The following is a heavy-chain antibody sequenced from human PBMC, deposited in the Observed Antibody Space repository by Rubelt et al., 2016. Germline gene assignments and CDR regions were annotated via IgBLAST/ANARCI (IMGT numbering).Heavy chain of an antibody. CDR2: IYHSGST. J-gene: IGHJ3*02. Sequence: ESGPGLVKPSGTLSLTCAVSGGSISSSNWWSWVRQPPGKGLEWIGEIYHSGSTNYNPSLKSRVTISVDKSKNQFSLKLSSVTAADTAVYYCARVAYYDSSDPILGAFDIWGQGTMVTVSS. CDR3: ARVAYYDSSDPILGAFDI. D-gene: IGHD3-22*01. V-gene: IGHV4-4*02. CDR1: GGSISSSNW.